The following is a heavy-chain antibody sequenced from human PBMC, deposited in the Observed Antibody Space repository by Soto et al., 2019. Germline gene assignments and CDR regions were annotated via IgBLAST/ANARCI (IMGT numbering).Heavy chain of an antibody. CDR3: AKVVSGWYWDY. CDR1: GFTFSSYA. J-gene: IGHJ4*02. D-gene: IGHD6-19*01. Sequence: GGSLRLSCAASGFTFSSYAMSWVRQAPGKGLEWVSAISGGGSSTYYADSVKGRFTISRDNSKNTLYLQMNSLRAEDTAVYYCAKVVSGWYWDYWGQGTLVTVSS. V-gene: IGHV3-23*01. CDR2: ISGGGSST.